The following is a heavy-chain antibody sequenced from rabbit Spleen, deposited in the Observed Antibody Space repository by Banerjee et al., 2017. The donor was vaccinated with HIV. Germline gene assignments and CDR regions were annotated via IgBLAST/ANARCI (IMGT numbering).Heavy chain of an antibody. D-gene: IGHD8-1*01. CDR2: VDIGGSDFT. J-gene: IGHJ6*01. CDR1: GVSFSFSTY. CDR3: ARDAATSFSSYGMDL. Sequence: VESGGDLVKPGSYLTLTCTASGVSFSFSTYMCWVRQAPGKGLEWIGCVDIGGSDFTYFASWAKGRFTISKTSSTTVTLQMTSLTAADTATYFCARDAATSFSSYGMDLWGPGTLVTVS. V-gene: IGHV1S40*01.